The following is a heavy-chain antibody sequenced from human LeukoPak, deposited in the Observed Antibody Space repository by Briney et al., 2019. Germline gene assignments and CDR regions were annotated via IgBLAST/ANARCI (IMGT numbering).Heavy chain of an antibody. Sequence: PAGSLRLSCAASGFTVSSNYMSWVRQAPGKGLEWVSAISGSGGSTYYADSVKGRFTISRDNAKNSLYLQMNSLRADDTAVYYCASGGGGIVIGDYWGQGTLFTASS. J-gene: IGHJ4*02. CDR2: ISGSGGST. V-gene: IGHV3-23*01. CDR3: ASGGGGIVIGDY. D-gene: IGHD3-16*01. CDR1: GFTVSSNY.